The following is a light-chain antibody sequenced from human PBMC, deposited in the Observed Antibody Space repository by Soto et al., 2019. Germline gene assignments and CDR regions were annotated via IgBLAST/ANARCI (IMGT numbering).Light chain of an antibody. V-gene: IGKV3D-20*01. J-gene: IGKJ4*01. CDR1: QSVSSSY. Sequence: IVLTQSPATLSLSPGERATLSCSASQSVSSSYLAWYQQKPGLAPRLLIYDASSRATGIPDRFSGSGSGTDFTLTISRLEPEDFAVYYCQQYGSSPTFGGGTKVDI. CDR3: QQYGSSPT. CDR2: DAS.